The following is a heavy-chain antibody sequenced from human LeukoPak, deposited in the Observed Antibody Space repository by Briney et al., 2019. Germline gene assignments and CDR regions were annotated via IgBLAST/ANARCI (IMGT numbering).Heavy chain of an antibody. V-gene: IGHV1-2*02. J-gene: IGHJ2*01. CDR1: GYTFTGYY. Sequence: ASVKVSCKASGYTFTGYYMHWVRQAPGQGLEWMGWINPNSGGANYAQKFQGRVTMTRDTSISTAYLQWSSLKASDTAMYYCARRSEVAVAGRYWYFDLWGRGTLVTVSS. CDR2: INPNSGGA. D-gene: IGHD6-19*01. CDR3: ARRSEVAVAGRYWYFDL.